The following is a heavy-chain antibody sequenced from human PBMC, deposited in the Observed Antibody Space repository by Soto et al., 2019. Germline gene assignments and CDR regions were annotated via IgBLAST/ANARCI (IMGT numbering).Heavy chain of an antibody. CDR2: IYHSGST. CDR3: ARVWLLGVLNGMDV. Sequence: NPSETLSLTCAVSGGSISSSNWWSWVRQPPGKGLEWIGEIYHSGSTNYNPSLKSRVTISVDKSKNQFSLKLSSVTAADTAVYYCARVWLLGVLNGMDVWGQGTTVTVSS. D-gene: IGHD2-15*01. V-gene: IGHV4-4*02. CDR1: GGSISSSNW. J-gene: IGHJ6*02.